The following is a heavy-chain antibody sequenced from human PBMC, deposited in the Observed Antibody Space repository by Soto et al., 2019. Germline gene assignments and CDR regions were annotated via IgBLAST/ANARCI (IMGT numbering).Heavy chain of an antibody. Sequence: QVQLVQSGAEVKKPGSSVNVSCRASGGTFSTYTFSWVRQAPGQGLEWMGGITPLFGTTANYAQKFEGRVTIDADQSTRTAYMELRSLRSEDTAVYYCASWYYYESNGSYVAYWGQGTLVTVSS. CDR3: ASWYYYESNGSYVAY. CDR2: ITPLFGTTA. V-gene: IGHV1-69*01. CDR1: GGTFSTYT. D-gene: IGHD3-22*01. J-gene: IGHJ4*02.